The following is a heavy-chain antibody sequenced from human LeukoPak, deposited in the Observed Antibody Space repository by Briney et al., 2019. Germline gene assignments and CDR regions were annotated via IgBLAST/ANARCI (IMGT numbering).Heavy chain of an antibody. CDR2: ISSSTNTI. CDR1: GFPFTLYN. V-gene: IGHV3-48*04. Sequence: GGSLRLSCEVSGFPFTLYNMNWVRQAPGKGLGWLSYISSSTNTIYYADSVKGRFTISRDNAKNSLYLQMNSLRAEDTAVYYCARGFIVAAYYYYGMDVWGQGTTVTVSS. J-gene: IGHJ6*02. CDR3: ARGFIVAAYYYYGMDV. D-gene: IGHD5-12*01.